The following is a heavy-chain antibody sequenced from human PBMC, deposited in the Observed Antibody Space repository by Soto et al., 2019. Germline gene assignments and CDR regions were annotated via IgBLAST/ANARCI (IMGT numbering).Heavy chain of an antibody. CDR3: ARDPGYGSGSYSYYYYGMDV. CDR1: GFTFSSYG. Sequence: PVGSLRLSGAASGFTFSSYGMHWVRQAPGKGLEWVAVIWYDGSNKYYADSVKGRFTISRDNSKNTLYLQMNSLRAEDTAVYYCARDPGYGSGSYSYYYYGMDVWGQGTTVTVSS. CDR2: IWYDGSNK. V-gene: IGHV3-33*01. J-gene: IGHJ6*02. D-gene: IGHD3-10*01.